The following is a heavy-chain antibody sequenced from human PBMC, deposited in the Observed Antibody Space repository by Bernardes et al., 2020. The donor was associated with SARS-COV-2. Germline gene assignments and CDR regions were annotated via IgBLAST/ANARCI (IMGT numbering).Heavy chain of an antibody. CDR1: GYTFTGYY. Sequence: ASVKVSCKASGYTFTGYYMHWVRQAPGQGLEWMGWINPNSGGTNYAQKFQGRVTMTRDTSISTAYMELSRLRSDDTAVYYCARELGPDIVVVVAAGEYFQHWGQGTLVTVSS. J-gene: IGHJ1*01. CDR2: INPNSGGT. D-gene: IGHD2-15*01. CDR3: ARELGPDIVVVVAAGEYFQH. V-gene: IGHV1-2*02.